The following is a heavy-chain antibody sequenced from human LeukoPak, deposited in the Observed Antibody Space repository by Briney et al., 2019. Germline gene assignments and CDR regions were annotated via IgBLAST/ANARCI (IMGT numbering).Heavy chain of an antibody. J-gene: IGHJ3*02. Sequence: KPSETLSLTCTVSGGSISGYYWSWIRQPPGKGLEWIGYIYYSGSINYNSSLKSRVAISVDTPRNQFSLKLSSMTAADTAVYYCVRNTLGHYDAFDIWGQGTMVTVSS. D-gene: IGHD1/OR15-1a*01. V-gene: IGHV4-59*01. CDR3: VRNTLGHYDAFDI. CDR1: GGSISGYY. CDR2: IYYSGSI.